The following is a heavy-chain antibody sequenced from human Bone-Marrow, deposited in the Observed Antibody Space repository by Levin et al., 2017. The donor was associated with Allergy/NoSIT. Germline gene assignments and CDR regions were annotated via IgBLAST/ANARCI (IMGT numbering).Heavy chain of an antibody. Sequence: PGGSLRLSCAASGFTFSTYAMTWVRQAPGKGLEWVSTISGSGSSTYYADSVKGRFTISRDNSNNTLYLQMNSLRADDTAVYYCTKDRPVLPTADKDGLDAWGQGTMVIVSS. V-gene: IGHV3-23*01. CDR1: GFTFSTYA. J-gene: IGHJ3*01. CDR2: ISGSGSST. D-gene: IGHD3-10*01. CDR3: TKDRPVLPTADKDGLDA.